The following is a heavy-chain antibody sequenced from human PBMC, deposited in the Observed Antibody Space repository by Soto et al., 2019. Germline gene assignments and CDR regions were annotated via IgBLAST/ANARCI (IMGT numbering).Heavy chain of an antibody. CDR2: MGYSGYT. CDR1: GGSISGYY. V-gene: IGHV4-59*08. CDR3: ARRDSSSWLALAPGGWFDP. J-gene: IGHJ5*02. Sequence: SETLSLTCSVSGGSISGYYCSWFRQPPGKGLEWIGYMGYSGYTSYNPSLRSRVTISLDTSKNQFSLKLRSVTAADTALYYCARRDSSSWLALAPGGWFDPWGQGTLVT. D-gene: IGHD6-13*01.